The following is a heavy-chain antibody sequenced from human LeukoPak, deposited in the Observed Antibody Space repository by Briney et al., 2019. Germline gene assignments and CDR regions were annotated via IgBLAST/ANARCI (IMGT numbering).Heavy chain of an antibody. D-gene: IGHD3-3*02. J-gene: IGHJ4*02. V-gene: IGHV1-8*01. CDR1: GYTFTSYD. CDR3: ARVRLADERAWAY. CDR2: MNPNSGNT. Sequence: GASVKVSCKASGYTFTSYDINWVRQATGQGLEWMGWMNPNSGNTGYAQKFQGRVTMTRNTSISTAYMELSSLRSDDTAVYFCARVRLADERAWAYWGQGTLVTVSS.